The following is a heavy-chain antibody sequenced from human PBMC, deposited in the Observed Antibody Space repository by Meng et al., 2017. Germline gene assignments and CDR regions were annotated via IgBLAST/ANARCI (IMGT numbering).Heavy chain of an antibody. CDR3: ARFSYGGNSDY. J-gene: IGHJ4*02. D-gene: IGHD4-23*01. CDR1: GFTFSSYW. Sequence: GEPLKISCAASGFTFSSYWMHWVRQAPGKGLVWVSRINSDGSSTSYADSVKGRFTISRDNAKNTLYLQMNSLRAEDTAVYYCARFSYGGNSDYWGQGTLVTVSS. V-gene: IGHV3-74*01. CDR2: INSDGSST.